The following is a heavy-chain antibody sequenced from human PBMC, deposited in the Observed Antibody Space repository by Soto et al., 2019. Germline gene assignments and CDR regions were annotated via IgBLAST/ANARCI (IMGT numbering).Heavy chain of an antibody. CDR1: GYTFTSYA. CDR3: ARGGSLYWYFDL. J-gene: IGHJ2*01. D-gene: IGHD1-26*01. CDR2: INAGNGNT. V-gene: IGHV1-3*01. Sequence: QVQLVQSGAEVKKPGALVKVSCKASGYTFTSYAMHWVRQAPGQRLEWMGWINAGNGNTKYSQKFQGRVTITRDTSASTAYMELSSLRSEDTAVYYRARGGSLYWYFDLWGRGTLVTVSS.